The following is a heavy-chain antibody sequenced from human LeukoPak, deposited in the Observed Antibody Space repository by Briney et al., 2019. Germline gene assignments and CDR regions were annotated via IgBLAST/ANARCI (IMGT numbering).Heavy chain of an antibody. D-gene: IGHD3-22*01. Sequence: RGESLKISCKGSGYSFTSYWIGWVRQMPGKGLEWVGIIYPGDSDSRYSPSFQGQVTISADKSISTAYLQWSSLKASDTGMYYCARLWVGYYDSRAFDIWGQGTMVTVSS. CDR3: ARLWVGYYDSRAFDI. V-gene: IGHV5-51*01. CDR2: IYPGDSDS. J-gene: IGHJ3*02. CDR1: GYSFTSYW.